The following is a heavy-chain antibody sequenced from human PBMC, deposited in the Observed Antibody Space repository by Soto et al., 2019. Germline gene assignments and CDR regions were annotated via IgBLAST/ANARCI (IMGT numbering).Heavy chain of an antibody. D-gene: IGHD2-8*02. CDR3: ARGQSSLLLDC. CDR1: GGSFSGYY. Sequence: QVQLQQWGAGLLKPSETLSLTCAVYGGSFSGYYWSWIRQPPGKGLEWIGEINHSGSTNYNPSPRSRGSISVDTSKNQFPLKLSSVTAAETALYYCARGQSSLLLDCWRQGSLGTVSS. V-gene: IGHV4-34*01. CDR2: INHSGST. J-gene: IGHJ4*02.